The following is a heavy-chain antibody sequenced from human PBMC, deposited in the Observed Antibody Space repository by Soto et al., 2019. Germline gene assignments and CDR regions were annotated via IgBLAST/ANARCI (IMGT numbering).Heavy chain of an antibody. J-gene: IGHJ4*02. V-gene: IGHV3-30*18. CDR3: AKDYSSGWYYFDN. CDR2: ISYDGGNK. D-gene: IGHD6-13*01. Sequence: GGSLRLSCVASGFTLRGCGMHWVRQAPGKGLEWVAVISYDGGNKNFADSVKGRFTISRDNSKNTVYLQMDSLRDEDTAVYYCAKDYSSGWYYFDNWGQGTLVTVSS. CDR1: GFTLRGCG.